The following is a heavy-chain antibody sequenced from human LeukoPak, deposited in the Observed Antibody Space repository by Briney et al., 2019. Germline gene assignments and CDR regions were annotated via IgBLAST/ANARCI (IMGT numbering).Heavy chain of an antibody. CDR3: TRASGYCSAGSCYSLDY. J-gene: IGHJ4*02. Sequence: PGGSLRLSCTASGFTFGDYAVSWVRQAPGKGLEWVGFIRSKAYSGTTEYAASVKGRITISRDDSKSIAYLQMNSLKTEDTAVYYCTRASGYCSAGSCYSLDYWGQGTLVTVSS. CDR1: GFTFGDYA. CDR2: IRSKAYSGTT. V-gene: IGHV3-49*04. D-gene: IGHD2-15*01.